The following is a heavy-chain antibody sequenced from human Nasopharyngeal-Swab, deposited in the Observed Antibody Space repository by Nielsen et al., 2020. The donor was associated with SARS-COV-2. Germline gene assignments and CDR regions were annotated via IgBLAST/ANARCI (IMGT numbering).Heavy chain of an antibody. CDR3: ASEGTYCSGGSCYVY. D-gene: IGHD2-15*01. Sequence: VRQAPGKGLEWVSGLSVSWTGGNTYYADSVKGRFTISRDNAKNSLYLQMNSLRAEDTAVYYCASEGTYCSGGSCYVYWGQGTLVTVSS. J-gene: IGHJ4*02. V-gene: IGHV3-23*01. CDR2: LSVSWTGGNT.